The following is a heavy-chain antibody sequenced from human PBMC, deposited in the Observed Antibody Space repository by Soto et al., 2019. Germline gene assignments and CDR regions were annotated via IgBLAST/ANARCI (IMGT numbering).Heavy chain of an antibody. V-gene: IGHV6-1*01. CDR3: ARGSDPDRSAVASKLVWFDP. CDR2: THYRSKWYN. Sequence: PSQTLSLTCACSGGSVSSNSAAWNWIRQSQSRGLEWLGRTHYRSKWYNDYAVSVKSRITINPDTSKNQFSLQLNSVTPEDTAVYYCARGSDPDRSAVASKLVWFDPWGQGTLVTVSS. D-gene: IGHD6-19*01. CDR1: GGSVSSNSAA. J-gene: IGHJ5*02.